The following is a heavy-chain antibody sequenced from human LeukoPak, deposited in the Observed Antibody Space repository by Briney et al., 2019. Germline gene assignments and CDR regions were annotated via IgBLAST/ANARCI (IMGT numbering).Heavy chain of an antibody. J-gene: IGHJ4*02. CDR2: IYYSGSN. CDR3: ARVGGGNTYSGIWLLDY. V-gene: IGHV4-59*08. D-gene: IGHD6-13*01. CDR1: GVSISSYY. Sequence: AEPLSLTCTVSGVSISSYYWRWLRQPPGKGLEWLGYIYYSGSNIYNPSLKSRVTISVDTTKNQFSLRQSSVTAADTAVYYCARVGGGNTYSGIWLLDYWGQETRVTAAS.